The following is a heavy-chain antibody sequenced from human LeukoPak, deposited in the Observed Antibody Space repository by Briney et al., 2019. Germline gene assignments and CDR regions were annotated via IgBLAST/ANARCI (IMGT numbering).Heavy chain of an antibody. Sequence: GGSLRLSCAASGFTFSSYSINWVRQAPGKGLEWVSSISSSSSYIYYADSVKGRFTISRDNAKNSLYLQMNSLRAEDMAVYYCARDSYYDILTGYLRYFDYWGQGTLVTVSS. CDR3: ARDSYYDILTGYLRYFDY. CDR2: ISSSSSYI. J-gene: IGHJ4*02. V-gene: IGHV3-21*01. CDR1: GFTFSSYS. D-gene: IGHD3-9*01.